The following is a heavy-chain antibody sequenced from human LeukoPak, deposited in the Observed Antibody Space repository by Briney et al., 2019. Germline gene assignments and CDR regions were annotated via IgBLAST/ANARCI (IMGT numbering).Heavy chain of an antibody. J-gene: IGHJ5*02. V-gene: IGHV5-10-1*01. D-gene: IGHD3-3*01. CDR3: ARDLSRNCYDP. CDR2: IDPSDSYT. CDR1: GYTFTSQR. Sequence: GESLKISCEGSGYTFTSQRITWVRQMPGKGLEWMGRIDPSDSYTNYSPSFQGHVTISVDKSISTAYLQWGSLEASDTAMYYCARDLSRNCYDPWGQGTLVIVSS.